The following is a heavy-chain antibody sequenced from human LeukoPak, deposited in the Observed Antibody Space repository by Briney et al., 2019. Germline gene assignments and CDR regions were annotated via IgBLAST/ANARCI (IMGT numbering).Heavy chain of an antibody. CDR2: TYYRSKWYN. J-gene: IGHJ6*02. CDR3: ARGEVVVPATHYHGMGV. Sequence: SQTLSLTCAISGDRVSSNSAGWNWIRQSPSRGLEWLGRTYYRSKWYNDYAGSVKTRIIINAHTSKNHFSLQLKSGTPEDTAVYYCARGEVVVPATHYHGMGVWGQGATVTVSS. CDR1: GDRVSSNSAG. V-gene: IGHV6-1*01. D-gene: IGHD2-15*01.